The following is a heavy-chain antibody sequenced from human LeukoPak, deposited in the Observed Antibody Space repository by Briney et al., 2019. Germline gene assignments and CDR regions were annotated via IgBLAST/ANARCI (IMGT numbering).Heavy chain of an antibody. CDR2: IKEDGSEK. CDR3: ARDGIDFRAFDL. Sequence: PGGSLRLSCAASGFTFSNAWMSWVRQAPGKGLEWVANIKEDGSEKYYVDSVKGRFTISRDNAKNTLYLQMNSLSADDTAVYYCARDGIDFRAFDLWGQGTMVTVSS. CDR1: GFTFSNAW. J-gene: IGHJ3*01. V-gene: IGHV3-7*01. D-gene: IGHD1-26*01.